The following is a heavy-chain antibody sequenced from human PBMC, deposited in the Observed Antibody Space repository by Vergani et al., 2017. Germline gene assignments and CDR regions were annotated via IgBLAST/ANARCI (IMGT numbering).Heavy chain of an antibody. Sequence: QITLRESGPTLVKPTQTLTLTCTFSGFSLTTGGEGVGWIRQPPGRALEWLAFGHWNDDERYSPSLKIRVTITKDTSKNEVILTMATMDPVDTATYYCVHRLGYCDCDGAFDVWGPGTMVTVSS. CDR1: GFSLTTGGEG. CDR3: VHRLGYCDCDGAFDV. J-gene: IGHJ3*01. CDR2: GHWNDDE. V-gene: IGHV2-5*01. D-gene: IGHD4-17*01.